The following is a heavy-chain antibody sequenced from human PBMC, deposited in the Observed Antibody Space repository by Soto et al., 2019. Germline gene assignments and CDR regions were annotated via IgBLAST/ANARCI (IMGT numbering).Heavy chain of an antibody. CDR1: GGTFSSYA. CDR3: ARARLVSANPFDY. CDR2: INPSGGGT. Sequence: GASVKVSCKASGGTFSSYAISWVRQAPGQGLEWMGIINPSGGGTSYAQKFQGRVTMTRDTSTSTVYMELSSLRSEDTAVYYCARARLVSANPFDYWGQGTLVTVSS. J-gene: IGHJ4*02. V-gene: IGHV1-46*01. D-gene: IGHD1-26*01.